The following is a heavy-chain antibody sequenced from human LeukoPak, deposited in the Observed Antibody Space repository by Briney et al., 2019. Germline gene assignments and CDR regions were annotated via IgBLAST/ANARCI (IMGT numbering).Heavy chain of an antibody. V-gene: IGHV3-23*01. CDR3: TTDLAGSVVITEMDDY. J-gene: IGHJ4*02. CDR2: ISSTGGTA. CDR1: GFTFSSYW. Sequence: GGSLRLSCAASGFTFSSYWMSWVRQAPGKGLEWVSAISSTGGTAYYADSVKGRFTISRDNSKNTLYLQMNSLKTEDTAVYYCTTDLAGSVVITEMDDYWGQGTLVTVSS. D-gene: IGHD3-22*01.